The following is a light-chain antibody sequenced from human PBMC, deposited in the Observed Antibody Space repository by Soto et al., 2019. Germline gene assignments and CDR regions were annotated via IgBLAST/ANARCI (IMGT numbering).Light chain of an antibody. Sequence: EIVLTQSPGTLSLSPGERATLSCRASQSVSSSYLAWYQQKPRGAPRLLIYGASSRATGIPDRFSGSGSGTDFTLTISRLEPEDFAVYYCQQYGSSPLTFGGGTKVEIK. J-gene: IGKJ4*01. CDR2: GAS. V-gene: IGKV3-20*01. CDR1: QSVSSSY. CDR3: QQYGSSPLT.